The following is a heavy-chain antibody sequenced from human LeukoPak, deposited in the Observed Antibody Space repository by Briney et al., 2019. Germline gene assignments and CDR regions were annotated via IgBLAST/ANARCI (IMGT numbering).Heavy chain of an antibody. V-gene: IGHV3-30*02. Sequence: GGSLRLSCAASGFTFSSYGMHWVRQAPGKGLEWVAFIRYDGSNKYYADSVKGRFTISRDHSKNTLYLQMNSLRAEDTAVYYCAKDVVGATTPWYFDYWGQGTLVTVSS. CDR2: IRYDGSNK. J-gene: IGHJ4*02. CDR3: AKDVVGATTPWYFDY. CDR1: GFTFSSYG. D-gene: IGHD1-26*01.